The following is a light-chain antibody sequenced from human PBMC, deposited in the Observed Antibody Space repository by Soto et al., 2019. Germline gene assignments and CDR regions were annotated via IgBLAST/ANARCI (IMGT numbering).Light chain of an antibody. CDR1: SSDVGAFNY. J-gene: IGLJ3*02. Sequence: QSVLTQPPSASGSPGQSVTISCAGTSSDVGAFNYVSWYQQLPGKAPKLMIYEVTKRPSGVPDRFSGSKSGNTASLTVSGLQAEDEADYYCSVWDDSLNGVVFGGGTKVTVL. CDR3: SVWDDSLNGVV. V-gene: IGLV2-8*01. CDR2: EVT.